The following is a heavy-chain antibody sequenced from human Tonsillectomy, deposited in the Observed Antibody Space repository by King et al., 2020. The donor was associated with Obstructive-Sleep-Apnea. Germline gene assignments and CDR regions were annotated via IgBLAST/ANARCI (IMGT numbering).Heavy chain of an antibody. V-gene: IGHV4-31*03. J-gene: IGHJ4*02. D-gene: IGHD2-8*01. CDR2: IDDSGKT. Sequence: VQLQESGPGQVKPSETLSLTCSVSGGSLTSSGNNWNWIRQRPGKGLEWIGYIDDSGKTYYNPSLKSRVIIAVDTSKNQFSLQLKSVTAADTAIYYCARELMQPSYRMDHWGQGTLVTVSS. CDR1: GGSLTSSGNN. CDR3: ARELMQPSYRMDH.